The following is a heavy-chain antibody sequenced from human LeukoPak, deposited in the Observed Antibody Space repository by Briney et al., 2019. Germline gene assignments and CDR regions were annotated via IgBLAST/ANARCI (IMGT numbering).Heavy chain of an antibody. CDR3: AKHRLDGYNSGGLDY. Sequence: GGSLRLSCAASGFNFNNYGIPWVRQAPGKGLEWVAFISYDGSNTYYADSVKGRFTISRDISKNTLYLQMNSPRVYDTAVYYSAKHRLDGYNSGGLDYWGQGTLVTVSS. J-gene: IGHJ4*02. CDR2: ISYDGSNT. V-gene: IGHV3-30*18. CDR1: GFNFNNYG. D-gene: IGHD5-24*01.